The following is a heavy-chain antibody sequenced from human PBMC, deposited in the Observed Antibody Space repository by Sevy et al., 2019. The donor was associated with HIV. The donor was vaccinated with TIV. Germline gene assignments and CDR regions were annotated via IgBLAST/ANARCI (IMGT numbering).Heavy chain of an antibody. J-gene: IGHJ6*02. CDR1: GFTFSGSA. Sequence: GGSLRLSCAASGFTFSGSAMHWVRQASGKGLEWVGRIRSKANSYATAYAASVKGRFTISRDDSKNMAYLQMNSLKTEDTAVYYCTRQDIVVVPAAHYYYGMDVWGQGTTVTVSS. V-gene: IGHV3-73*01. D-gene: IGHD2-2*01. CDR2: IRSKANSYAT. CDR3: TRQDIVVVPAAHYYYGMDV.